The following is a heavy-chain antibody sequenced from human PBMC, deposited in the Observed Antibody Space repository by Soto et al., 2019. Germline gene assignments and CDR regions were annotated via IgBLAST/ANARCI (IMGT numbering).Heavy chain of an antibody. Sequence: PGGSLRLSCSASGFTFSSYAMHWVRQAPGKGLEYVSAISSNGGSTYYADSVKGRFTISRDNSKNTLYLQMSSLRAEDTAVYYCVRVMDIVVVVAGGLPRNKNVFDPWGQGTLVTVSP. D-gene: IGHD2-15*01. CDR1: GFTFSSYA. V-gene: IGHV3-64D*08. J-gene: IGHJ5*02. CDR2: ISSNGGST. CDR3: VRVMDIVVVVAGGLPRNKNVFDP.